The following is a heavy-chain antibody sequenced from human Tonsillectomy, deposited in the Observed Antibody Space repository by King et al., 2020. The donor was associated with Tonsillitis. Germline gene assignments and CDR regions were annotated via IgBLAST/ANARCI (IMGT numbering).Heavy chain of an antibody. CDR3: ARDVAAAGFLWD. Sequence: QLQESGGGLIQPGGSLRLSCAASGFIVSSNYMSWVRQAPGKGLEWVSVIYSGGSTYYADSVKGRFTISRDNSKNTLYLQMNSLRAEDTAVYYCARDVAAAGFLWDWGQGTLVTVSS. CDR2: IYSGGST. V-gene: IGHV3-53*01. CDR1: GFIVSSNY. J-gene: IGHJ4*02. D-gene: IGHD6-13*01.